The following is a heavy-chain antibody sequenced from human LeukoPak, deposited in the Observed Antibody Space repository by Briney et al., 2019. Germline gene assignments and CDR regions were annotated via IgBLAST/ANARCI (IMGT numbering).Heavy chain of an antibody. Sequence: GGSLRLSCAASGFTFSGYAMHWVRQAPGKGLEYVSAISSNGGSTYYANSVKGRFTISRDNSKNTLYLQMGSLRAEDMAVYYCARGGYGDYVYDAFDIWGQGTMVTVSS. D-gene: IGHD4-17*01. CDR3: ARGGYGDYVYDAFDI. CDR2: ISSNGGST. CDR1: GFTFSGYA. J-gene: IGHJ3*02. V-gene: IGHV3-64*01.